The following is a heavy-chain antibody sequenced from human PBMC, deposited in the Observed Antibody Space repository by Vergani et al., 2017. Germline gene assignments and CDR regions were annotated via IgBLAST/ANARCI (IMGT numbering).Heavy chain of an antibody. V-gene: IGHV4-34*01. D-gene: IGHD3-3*01. CDR3: AREDWSPLYYYYGMDV. CDR2: INHSGST. Sequence: QVQLQQWGAGLLKPSETLSLTCAVYGGSFSGYYWSWIRQPPGKGLEWIGEINHSGSTNYNPSLKSRVTISVDTSKNQFSLKLSSVTAADTAVYYCAREDWSPLYYYYGMDVWGQGTTVTVSS. J-gene: IGHJ6*02. CDR1: GGSFSGYY.